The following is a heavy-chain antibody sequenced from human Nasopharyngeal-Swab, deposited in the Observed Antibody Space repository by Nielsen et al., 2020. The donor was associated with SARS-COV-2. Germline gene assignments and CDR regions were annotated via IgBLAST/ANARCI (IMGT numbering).Heavy chain of an antibody. D-gene: IGHD6-19*01. CDR3: AKLGAQGAVADHFDF. CDR2: ITWNSGGI. J-gene: IGHJ4*02. Sequence: SLKISCAASGFTFDDYAMHWVRQAPGKGLEWVSGITWNSGGIGYADSVKGRFTISRDNAKNSLYLQMNSLRPEDTALYYCAKLGAQGAVADHFDFWGQGTLVTVSS. V-gene: IGHV3-9*01. CDR1: GFTFDDYA.